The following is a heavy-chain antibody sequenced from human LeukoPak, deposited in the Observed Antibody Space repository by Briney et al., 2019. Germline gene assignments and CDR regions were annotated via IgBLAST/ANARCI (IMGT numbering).Heavy chain of an antibody. J-gene: IGHJ6*02. CDR3: AKVIGSGWFNYGMDV. D-gene: IGHD6-19*01. CDR1: GFTFDDYA. Sequence: PGGSLRLSCAASGFTFDDYAMHWVRQAPGKGLEWVSGISWNSGSIGYADSVKGRFTISRDNAKNSLYLQMNSLRAEDTALYYCAKVIGSGWFNYGMDVWGQGTTVIVSS. V-gene: IGHV3-9*01. CDR2: ISWNSGSI.